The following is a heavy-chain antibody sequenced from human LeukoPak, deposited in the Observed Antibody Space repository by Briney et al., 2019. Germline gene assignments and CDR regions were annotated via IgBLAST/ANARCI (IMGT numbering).Heavy chain of an antibody. CDR3: ARVQYYYGSGSEIDP. V-gene: IGHV1-2*02. Sequence: ASVKVSCKASGYTFTGYYIHCVRQAPGQGLEWMGWINPNSGGTNYAQKFQGRVTLTRDTSISTAYMELSRLRSDDTAVYYCARVQYYYGSGSEIDPWGQGTLVTVSS. CDR2: INPNSGGT. J-gene: IGHJ5*02. CDR1: GYTFTGYY. D-gene: IGHD3-10*01.